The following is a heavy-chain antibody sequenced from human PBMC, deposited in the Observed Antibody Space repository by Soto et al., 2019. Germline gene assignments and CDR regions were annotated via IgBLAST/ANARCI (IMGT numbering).Heavy chain of an antibody. CDR2: INHSGST. D-gene: IGHD5-12*01. J-gene: IGHJ4*02. Sequence: SETLSLTCAVYGGSFSGYYWSWIRQPPGKGLEWIGEINHSGSTNYNPSLTSRVTISVDTSKNQFSLKLSSVTAADTAVYYCARGIRGYSGYLYYFDYWGQGTLVTVSS. CDR1: GGSFSGYY. V-gene: IGHV4-34*01. CDR3: ARGIRGYSGYLYYFDY.